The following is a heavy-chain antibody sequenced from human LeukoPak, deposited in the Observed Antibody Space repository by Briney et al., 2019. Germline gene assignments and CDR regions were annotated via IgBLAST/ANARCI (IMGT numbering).Heavy chain of an antibody. J-gene: IGHJ3*02. D-gene: IGHD4-23*01. CDR3: ARRSTVVTPRYAFDI. V-gene: IGHV4-4*07. CDR1: GGSISGYY. Sequence: SETLSLTCSVSGGSISGYYSSWVRRPAGKGLEWIGRFYTSRSINYNPSLKSRVSMSVDASKNKVFLKLSSVTAADTAVHYCARRSTVVTPRYAFDIWGQGTMVTVSS. CDR2: FYTSRSI.